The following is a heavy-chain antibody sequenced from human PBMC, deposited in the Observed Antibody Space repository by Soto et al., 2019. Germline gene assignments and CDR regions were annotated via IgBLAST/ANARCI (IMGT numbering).Heavy chain of an antibody. CDR3: AKNPGSYSSQSFYYGMDV. Sequence: VGSLRLSCAASGFTFSSYGMHWVRQAPGKGLEWVAVISYDGSNKYYADSVKGRFTISRDNSKNTLYLQMNSLRAEDTAVYYCAKNPGSYSSQSFYYGMDVWGPGTTVTVCS. V-gene: IGHV3-30*18. D-gene: IGHD6-13*01. J-gene: IGHJ6*02. CDR1: GFTFSSYG. CDR2: ISYDGSNK.